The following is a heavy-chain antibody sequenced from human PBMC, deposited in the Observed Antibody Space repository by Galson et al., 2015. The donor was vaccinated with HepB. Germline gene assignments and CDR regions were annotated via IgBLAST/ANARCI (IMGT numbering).Heavy chain of an antibody. Sequence: LSLTCTVSGGSISSGGYYWSWIRQHPGKGLEWIGYIYYSGSTYYNPSLKSRVTISVDTSKNQFSLKLSSVTAADTAVYYCARGSGYDFSAFDIWGQGTMVTVSS. J-gene: IGHJ3*02. D-gene: IGHD5-12*01. V-gene: IGHV4-31*03. CDR1: GGSISSGGYY. CDR2: IYYSGST. CDR3: ARGSGYDFSAFDI.